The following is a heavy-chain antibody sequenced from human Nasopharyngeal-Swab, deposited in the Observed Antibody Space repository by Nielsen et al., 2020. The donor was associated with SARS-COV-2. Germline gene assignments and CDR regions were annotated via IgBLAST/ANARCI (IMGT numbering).Heavy chain of an antibody. D-gene: IGHD4-23*01. CDR2: INSDGNIA. J-gene: IGHJ4*02. V-gene: IGHV3-74*01. Sequence: GESLKISCAASGFTFSSSWMIWVRQAPGKGLVWLSRINSDGNIATYADSVKGRFTVSRDNAKNTVHLQMNSLRGEDTAVYYCARGDSGGNSRYLEYWGQGILVTVSS. CDR3: ARGDSGGNSRYLEY. CDR1: GFTFSSSW.